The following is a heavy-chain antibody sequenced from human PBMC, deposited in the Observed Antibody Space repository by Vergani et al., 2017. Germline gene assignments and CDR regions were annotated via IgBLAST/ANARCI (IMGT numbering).Heavy chain of an antibody. CDR3: AHSSETAHFDY. D-gene: IGHD1-14*01. CDR1: GFSLSTSGVG. J-gene: IGHJ4*02. CDR2: ICWDDDK. Sequence: QITLKESGPTLVKPTQTLTLTCTFSGFSLSTSGVGVGWNRQPPGKDLEWLVLICWDDDKRYSPFLKSRITITKDTYKNQVVLTMTHMDPVDTATYYCAHSSETAHFDYWGQGTLVTVSS. V-gene: IGHV2-5*02.